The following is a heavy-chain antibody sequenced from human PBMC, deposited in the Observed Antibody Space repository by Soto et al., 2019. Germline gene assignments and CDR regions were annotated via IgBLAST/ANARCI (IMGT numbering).Heavy chain of an antibody. CDR3: ARKATVTTCFDY. D-gene: IGHD4-17*01. CDR2: IYYSGST. CDR1: GGSISSGGYY. J-gene: IGHJ4*02. V-gene: IGHV4-31*03. Sequence: PSETLSLTCTVSGGSISSGGYYWSWIRQHPGKGLGWIGYIYYSGSTYYNPSLKSRVTISVDTSKNQFSLKLSSVTAADTAVYYCARKATVTTCFDYWGQGTLVTVSS.